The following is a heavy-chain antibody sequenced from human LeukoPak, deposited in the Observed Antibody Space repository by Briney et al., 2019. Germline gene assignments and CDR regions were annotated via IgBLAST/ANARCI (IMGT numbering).Heavy chain of an antibody. Sequence: ASVTVSCKASGYTFTGYYMHWVRQAPGQGLEWMGWIYPKSGGTNYAQKFQGRVTVTRDTSISTAYMQLSRLRSDDTAVYYCATGRGYSYGFDYWGQGTLVTVSS. CDR2: IYPKSGGT. CDR1: GYTFTGYY. V-gene: IGHV1-2*02. J-gene: IGHJ4*02. D-gene: IGHD5-18*01. CDR3: ATGRGYSYGFDY.